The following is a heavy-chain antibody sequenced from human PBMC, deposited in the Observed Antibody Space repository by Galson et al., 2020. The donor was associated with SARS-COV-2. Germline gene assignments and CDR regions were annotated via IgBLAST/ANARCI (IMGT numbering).Heavy chain of an antibody. CDR2: IYHSGSS. CDR1: GASSSSYF. V-gene: IGHV4-59*01. J-gene: IGHJ6*02. Sequence: SETLSLTCTVSGASSSSYFWSWIRQPPGKGLEWIGLIYHSGSSNYNPSFKSRVTIAVDTSRYQFSLKLNSVTAADTAVYFCARGRPLYGMDVWGQGTTVTVSS. CDR3: ARGRPLYGMDV.